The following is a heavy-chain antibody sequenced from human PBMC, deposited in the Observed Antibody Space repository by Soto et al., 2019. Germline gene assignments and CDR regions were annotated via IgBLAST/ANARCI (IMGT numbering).Heavy chain of an antibody. CDR3: AREYYYGSGSAQDAFDI. CDR2: MNPNSGNT. D-gene: IGHD3-10*01. V-gene: IGHV1-8*01. J-gene: IGHJ3*02. CDR1: GYPFPSYD. Sequence: ALVKVSCKASGYPFPSYDINWVRQATGQGLEWMGWMNPNSGNTGYAQKFQGRVTMTRNTSISTAYMELSSLRSEDTAVYYCAREYYYGSGSAQDAFDIWGQGTMVTVSS.